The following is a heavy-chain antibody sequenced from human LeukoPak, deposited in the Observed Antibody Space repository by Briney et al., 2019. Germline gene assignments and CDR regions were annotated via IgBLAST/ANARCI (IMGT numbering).Heavy chain of an antibody. CDR1: GGSISSYY. V-gene: IGHV4-59*08. D-gene: IGHD3-10*01. CDR3: ARRPSYGSGRLYYYYGMDV. J-gene: IGHJ6*02. Sequence: SETLSLTCTVSGGSISSYYWSWIRQPPGKGLEWIGYIYYSGSTNYNPSLKSRVTISVDTSKSQFSLKLSSVTAADTAVYYCARRPSYGSGRLYYYYGMDVWGQGTTVTVSS. CDR2: IYYSGST.